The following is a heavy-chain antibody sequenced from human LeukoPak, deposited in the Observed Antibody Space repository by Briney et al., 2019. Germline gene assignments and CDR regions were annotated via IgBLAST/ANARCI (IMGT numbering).Heavy chain of an antibody. CDR3: ARTVAVAGFDY. CDR1: GDSVSRNTAG. J-gene: IGHJ4*02. CDR2: TYYRSKWYN. Sequence: SQTLSLTCAISGDSVSRNTAGWNWIRQSPSGGLEWLGRTYYRSKWYNDYAVSVKSRITINPDTSKNQFSLQLNSVTPEDTAVYYCARTVAVAGFDYWGQGTLVTVSS. V-gene: IGHV6-1*01. D-gene: IGHD6-19*01.